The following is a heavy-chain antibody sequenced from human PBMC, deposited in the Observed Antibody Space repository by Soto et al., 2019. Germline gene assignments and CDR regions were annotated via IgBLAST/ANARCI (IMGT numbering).Heavy chain of an antibody. CDR3: ARGYGGKQEEDYSFDY. CDR2: INPSGGST. V-gene: IGHV1-46*01. J-gene: IGHJ4*02. CDR1: GYTFTSYY. D-gene: IGHD4-17*01. Sequence: ASVKVSCKASGYTFTSYYMHWVRRAPGQGLEWMGIINPSGGSTSYAQKFQGRVTMTRDTSTSTVYMELSSLRSEDTAVYYCARGYGGKQEEDYSFDYWGQGTLVTVSS.